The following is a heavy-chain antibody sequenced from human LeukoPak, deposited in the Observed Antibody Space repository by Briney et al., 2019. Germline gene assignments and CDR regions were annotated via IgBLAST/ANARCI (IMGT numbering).Heavy chain of an antibody. CDR1: GGSISSYY. V-gene: IGHV4-59*01. Sequence: PSETLSLTCTVSGGSISSYYWSWIRQPPGEGLEWIGYIYYSGSTNYNPSLKSRVTISVDTSKNQFSLKLSSVTGADTAVYYCARVYREPGNDAFDIWGQGTMVTVSS. CDR2: IYYSGST. J-gene: IGHJ3*02. D-gene: IGHD1-14*01. CDR3: ARVYREPGNDAFDI.